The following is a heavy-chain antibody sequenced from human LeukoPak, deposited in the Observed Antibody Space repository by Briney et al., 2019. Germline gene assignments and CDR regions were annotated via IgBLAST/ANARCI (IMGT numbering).Heavy chain of an antibody. Sequence: PSETLSLTCTVSGGSVSSSSYYWGWIRQPPGKGLEWIGNIYYSGNTYYNPSLKSRVIISVDTSKNQFSLNLSSVTAADTAVYYCARRDGFDAFDVWGQGTMVIVSS. J-gene: IGHJ3*01. V-gene: IGHV4-39*01. CDR3: ARRDGFDAFDV. CDR1: GGSVSSSSYY. D-gene: IGHD3-10*01. CDR2: IYYSGNT.